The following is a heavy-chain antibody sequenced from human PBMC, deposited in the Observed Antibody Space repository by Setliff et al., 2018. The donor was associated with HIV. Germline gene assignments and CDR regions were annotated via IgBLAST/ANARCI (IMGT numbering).Heavy chain of an antibody. CDR1: GAYISSYY. V-gene: IGHV4-59*08. Sequence: SETLSLTCTVSGAYISSYYWSWIRQPPGKGLEWIGDIYYSGNTHFNPSLKSRVTISVDTSKNQSSLKLNSVTAADTAVYYCARHAVPHYYDSSGPSWGPGTLVTSPQ. CDR2: IYYSGNT. J-gene: IGHJ5*02. D-gene: IGHD3-22*01. CDR3: ARHAVPHYYDSSGPS.